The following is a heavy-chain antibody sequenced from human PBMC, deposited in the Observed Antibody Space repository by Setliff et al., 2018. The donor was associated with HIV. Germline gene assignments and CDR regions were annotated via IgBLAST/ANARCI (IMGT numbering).Heavy chain of an antibody. D-gene: IGHD4-17*01. J-gene: IGHJ6*03. V-gene: IGHV1-18*01. CDR3: AKTTPQPHYYYYVDV. CDR2: ISATNGNT. Sequence: ASVKVSCKASGYIFSTYGISWVRQAPGQGLEWMGWISATNGNTHYAQKVQGRVTLTTDTPTNTAYMELRSLRSDDAAVYYCAKTTPQPHYYYYVDVWGKGTTVTAP. CDR1: GYIFSTYG.